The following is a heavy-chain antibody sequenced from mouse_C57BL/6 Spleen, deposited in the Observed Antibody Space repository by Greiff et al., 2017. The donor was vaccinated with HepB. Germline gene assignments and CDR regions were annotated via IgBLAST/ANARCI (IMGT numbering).Heavy chain of an antibody. CDR2: ISDGGSYT. Sequence: EVQGVESGGGLVKPGGSLKLSCAASGFTFSSYAMSWVRQTPEKRLEWVATISDGGSYTYYPDNVKGRFTISRDNAKNNLYLQMSHLKSEDTAMYYCARERSYGDFDYWGQGTTLTVSS. D-gene: IGHD1-1*02. V-gene: IGHV5-4*01. CDR1: GFTFSSYA. CDR3: ARERSYGDFDY. J-gene: IGHJ2*01.